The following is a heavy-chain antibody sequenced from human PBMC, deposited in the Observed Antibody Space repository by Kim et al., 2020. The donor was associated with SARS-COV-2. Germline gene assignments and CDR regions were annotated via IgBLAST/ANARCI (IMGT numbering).Heavy chain of an antibody. Sequence: SETLSLTCTVSGGSISSYYWSWIRQPPGKGLEWIGYIYYSGSTNYNPSLKSRVTISVDTSKNQFSLKLSSVTAADTAVYYCARVTTPGKYYYYYGMDVWGQGTTVTVSS. J-gene: IGHJ6*02. D-gene: IGHD4-4*01. CDR3: ARVTTPGKYYYYYGMDV. CDR1: GGSISSYY. CDR2: IYYSGST. V-gene: IGHV4-59*13.